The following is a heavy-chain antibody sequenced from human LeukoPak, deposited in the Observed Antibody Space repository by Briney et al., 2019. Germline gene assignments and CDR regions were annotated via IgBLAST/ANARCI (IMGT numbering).Heavy chain of an antibody. CDR3: ARDVLRYFDDYYYGMDV. D-gene: IGHD3-9*01. Sequence: ASVKVSCKASGYTFINYGINWVRQAPGQGLEWMGWISAYNGNTNYAQKLQGRVTMTTDTSTSTAYMELRSLRSDDTAVYYCARDVLRYFDDYYYGMDVWGEGTTVTVSS. V-gene: IGHV1-18*01. CDR2: ISAYNGNT. CDR1: GYTFINYG. J-gene: IGHJ6*04.